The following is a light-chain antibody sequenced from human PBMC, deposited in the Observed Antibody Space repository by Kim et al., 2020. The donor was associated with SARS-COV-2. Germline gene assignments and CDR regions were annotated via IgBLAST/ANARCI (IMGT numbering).Light chain of an antibody. V-gene: IGLV3-19*01. Sequence: SSELTQDPAVSVALGQTVTITCRGDSLKTSYAGWSQQKPGKAPILVIYDKNSRPSGVPDRFSGSSSGNTASLTITGAHAEDEADYYCNSRDTTGHHVVFGGGTQLTVL. CDR3: NSRDTTGHHVV. CDR2: DKN. CDR1: SLKTSY. J-gene: IGLJ2*01.